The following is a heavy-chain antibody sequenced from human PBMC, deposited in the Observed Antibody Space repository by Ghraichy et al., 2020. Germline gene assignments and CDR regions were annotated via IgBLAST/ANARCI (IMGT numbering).Heavy chain of an antibody. CDR1: GFTFSSYD. Sequence: GGSLRLSCAGFGFTFSSYDMSWVRQAPGKGLEWVSSISGSGGSTNYADSVKGRFTISRDNSKNTLFLQMNSLRAEDTAVYYCAKEQYSTSWYGMDVWGQGITVTVSS. J-gene: IGHJ6*02. CDR2: ISGSGGST. CDR3: AKEQYSTSWYGMDV. D-gene: IGHD6-13*01. V-gene: IGHV3-23*01.